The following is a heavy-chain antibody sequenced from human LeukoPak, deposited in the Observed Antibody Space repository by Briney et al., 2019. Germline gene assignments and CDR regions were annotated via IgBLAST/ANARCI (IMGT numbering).Heavy chain of an antibody. J-gene: IGHJ6*02. D-gene: IGHD6-13*01. CDR3: AKDLEGSSWAFYYYYGMDV. CDR1: GFTFSSYG. Sequence: GGSLRLSCAASGFTFSSYGMHWVRQAPGKGLEWVAVISYDGSNKYYADSVKGRFTISRDNSKNTLYLQMNSLRAEDTAVYYCAKDLEGSSWAFYYYYGMDVWGQGTTVTVSS. CDR2: ISYDGSNK. V-gene: IGHV3-30*18.